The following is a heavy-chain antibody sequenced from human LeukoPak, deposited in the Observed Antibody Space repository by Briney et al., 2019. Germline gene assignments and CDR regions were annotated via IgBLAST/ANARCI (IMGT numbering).Heavy chain of an antibody. D-gene: IGHD6-19*01. V-gene: IGHV4-30-4*01. CDR2: IYYSGST. CDR1: GGSISSGDYY. J-gene: IGHJ5*02. CDR3: ASSSVAGLFDP. Sequence: SETLSLTCTVSGGSISSGDYYWSWIRQPPGKGLEWIGYIYYSGSTYYNPSLKSRVTISVDTSKNQFSLKLSSVTAADTAVYYCASSSVAGLFDPWGQGTLVTVSS.